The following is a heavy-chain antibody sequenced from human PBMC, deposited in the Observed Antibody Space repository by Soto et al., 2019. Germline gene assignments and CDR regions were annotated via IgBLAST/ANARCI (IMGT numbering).Heavy chain of an antibody. V-gene: IGHV3-21*01. CDR3: ARDQRRGLYRHYYYDMDV. Sequence: EVQLVESGGGLVKPGWSLRLSCAASGFTFSSYSMNWVRQAPGQGLEWVSSISSSSSYIYYADSVQGRVTISRDNAKNSLYLQMNRLRAEDTAVYYWARDQRRGLYRHYYYDMDVWGKGTTVTVSS. D-gene: IGHD2-15*01. CDR2: ISSSSSYI. J-gene: IGHJ6*03. CDR1: GFTFSSYS.